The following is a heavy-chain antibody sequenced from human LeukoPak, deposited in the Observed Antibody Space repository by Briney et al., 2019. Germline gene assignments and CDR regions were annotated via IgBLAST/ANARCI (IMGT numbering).Heavy chain of an antibody. CDR3: ATPGHCSGGSCYP. CDR1: GYTFTGYY. CDR2: FDPEDGET. D-gene: IGHD2-15*01. Sequence: ASVKVSCKASGYTFTGYYMHWVRQAPGKGLEWMGGFDPEDGETIYAQKFQGRLTMTEDASTDTAYMELSSLRSEDTAVYYCATPGHCSGGSCYPWGQGTLVTVSS. V-gene: IGHV1-24*01. J-gene: IGHJ5*02.